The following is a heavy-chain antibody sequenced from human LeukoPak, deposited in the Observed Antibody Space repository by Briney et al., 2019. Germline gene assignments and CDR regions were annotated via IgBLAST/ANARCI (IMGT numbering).Heavy chain of an antibody. CDR1: GYTFTGYY. J-gene: IGHJ4*02. Sequence: EASVKVSCKASGYTFTGYYMHWVRRAPGQGLEWMGWINPNSGGTNYAQKFQGRVTMTRDTSISTAYMELSRLRSDDTAVYYCATGDYYGSGSYYNYWGQGTLVTVSS. V-gene: IGHV1-2*02. D-gene: IGHD3-10*01. CDR3: ATGDYYGSGSYYNY. CDR2: INPNSGGT.